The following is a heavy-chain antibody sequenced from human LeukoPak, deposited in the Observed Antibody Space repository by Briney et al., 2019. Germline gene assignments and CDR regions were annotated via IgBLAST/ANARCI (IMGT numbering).Heavy chain of an antibody. CDR3: SRGQSISAVAV. CDR1: GFSISSGHY. CDR2: ISHSGTT. J-gene: IGHJ4*02. Sequence: SETLSLTCTVSGFSISSGHYWGWTRQPPGKGLEWIASISHSGTTFYNPSLKSRVTISVDTSKNQFSLAVTSVTAADTAVYYCSRGQSISAVAVWGQGTLVTVSS. V-gene: IGHV4-38-2*02. D-gene: IGHD6-13*01.